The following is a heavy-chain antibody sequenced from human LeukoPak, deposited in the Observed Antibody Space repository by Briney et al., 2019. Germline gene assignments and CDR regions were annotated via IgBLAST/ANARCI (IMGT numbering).Heavy chain of an antibody. Sequence: GGSLRLSCAASGFTFSSYAMTWVRQAPGKGLEWVAVISYDGSNKYYADSVKGRFTISRDNSKNTLYLQMNSLRAEDTAVYYRAKVRYCSSTSCYGRGAAFDIWGQGTMVTVSS. CDR2: ISYDGSNK. J-gene: IGHJ3*02. CDR1: GFTFSSYA. V-gene: IGHV3-30*18. D-gene: IGHD2-2*01. CDR3: AKVRYCSSTSCYGRGAAFDI.